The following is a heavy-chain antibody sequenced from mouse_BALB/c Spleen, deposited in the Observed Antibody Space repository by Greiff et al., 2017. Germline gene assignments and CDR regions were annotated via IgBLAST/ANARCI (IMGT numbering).Heavy chain of an antibody. CDR1: GFTFSSYA. CDR3: ARGGYDYFDY. J-gene: IGHJ2*01. V-gene: IGHV5-6-5*01. D-gene: IGHD2-3*01. Sequence: EVKLVESGGGLVKPGGSLKLSCAASGFTFSSYAMSWVRQTPEKRLEWVASISSGGSTYYPDSVKGRFTISRDNARNILYLQMSSLRSEDTAMYYCARGGYDYFDYWGQGTTLTVSS. CDR2: ISSGGST.